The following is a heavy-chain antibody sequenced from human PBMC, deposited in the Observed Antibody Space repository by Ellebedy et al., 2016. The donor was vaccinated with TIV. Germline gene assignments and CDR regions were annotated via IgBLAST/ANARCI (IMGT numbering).Heavy chain of an antibody. CDR1: GGTFSSYA. Sequence: AASVKVSCKASGGTFSSYAISWVRQAPGQGLEWMGGIIPIFGTANYAQKFQGRVTITADESTSTAYMELSSLRSEDTAVYYCARATNWGLYYYGMDVWGQGTTVTVSS. CDR3: ARATNWGLYYYGMDV. D-gene: IGHD7-27*01. J-gene: IGHJ6*02. CDR2: IIPIFGTA. V-gene: IGHV1-69*13.